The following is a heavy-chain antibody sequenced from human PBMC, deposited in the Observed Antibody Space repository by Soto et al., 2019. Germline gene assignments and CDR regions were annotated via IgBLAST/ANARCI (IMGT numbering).Heavy chain of an antibody. CDR3: AREEQLGPYYYYVLDV. J-gene: IGHJ6*02. V-gene: IGHV4-4*07. CDR2: IHGSGST. Sequence: QVQLQESGPRLVKSSETLSLTCTISGGSISRSYWSWARQPAGKGLEWIGRIHGSGSTVYNPSLNSRVTMSVATPKNQFSLSLSSVTAADTAVYYCAREEQLGPYYYYVLDVWGQGTTVTVSS. D-gene: IGHD1-1*01. CDR1: GGSISRSY.